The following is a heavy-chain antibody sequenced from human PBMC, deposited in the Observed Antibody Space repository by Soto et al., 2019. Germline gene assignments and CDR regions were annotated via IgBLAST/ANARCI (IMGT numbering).Heavy chain of an antibody. CDR1: GGSFSSYH. V-gene: IGHV4-34*01. CDR2: INHLTTT. D-gene: IGHD5-18*01. J-gene: IGHJ4*02. Sequence: SETLTLTCAVYGGSFSSYHWSWIRQTPGKGLEWIGEINHLTTTNYNPSLKSRVIISLDTPKNQFSLKLSSVTAADTAVYYCARGYDTALDLIFWGQGILVTVSS. CDR3: ARGYDTALDLIF.